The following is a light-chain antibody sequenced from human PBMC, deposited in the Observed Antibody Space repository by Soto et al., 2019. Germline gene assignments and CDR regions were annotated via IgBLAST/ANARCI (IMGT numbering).Light chain of an antibody. Sequence: QSALTQPASVSGSPGQSITISCTGTSSDVGGYNYVAWYQQHPGKAPKVMIYDVSNRPSGVSNRFSGSKSGNTASLTISGLQAEDAADYYCSSYTTSSTYVFGTGTELTVL. CDR2: DVS. CDR3: SSYTTSSTYV. V-gene: IGLV2-14*01. CDR1: SSDVGGYNY. J-gene: IGLJ1*01.